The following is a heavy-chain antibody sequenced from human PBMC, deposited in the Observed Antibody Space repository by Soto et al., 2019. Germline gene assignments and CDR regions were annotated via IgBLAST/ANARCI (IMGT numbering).Heavy chain of an antibody. D-gene: IGHD2-15*01. V-gene: IGHV1-18*01. CDR1: GYTFTSYG. J-gene: IGHJ3*02. CDR3: ARDSPDVVVVAATPGAFDI. CDR2: ISAYNGNT. Sequence: QVQLVQSGAEVKKPGASVKVSCKASGYTFTSYGISWVRQAPGQGLEWMGWISAYNGNTNYAQKLQGRVTMTTDTYTSTAYMELRSLRSDDTAVYYCARDSPDVVVVAATPGAFDIWGQGTMVTVSS.